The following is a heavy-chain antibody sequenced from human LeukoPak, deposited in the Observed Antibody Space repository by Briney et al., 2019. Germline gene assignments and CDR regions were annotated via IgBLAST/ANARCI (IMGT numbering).Heavy chain of an antibody. V-gene: IGHV4-38-2*02. CDR2: LYHSGST. J-gene: IGHJ4*02. D-gene: IGHD4-17*01. CDR3: ARDRATAVTTGHFDY. CDR1: GYSISSGYY. Sequence: PSETLSLTCTVSGYSISSGYYWGWIRQPPGKGLEWIGSLYHSGSTYYNPSLKCRVTISVDTTKNQFSLKLSSVTAADTAVYYCARDRATAVTTGHFDYWGQGTLVTVSS.